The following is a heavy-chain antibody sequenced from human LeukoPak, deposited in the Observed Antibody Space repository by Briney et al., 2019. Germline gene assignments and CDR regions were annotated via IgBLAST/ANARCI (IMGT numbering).Heavy chain of an antibody. J-gene: IGHJ6*02. CDR2: IWYDGSNI. V-gene: IGHV3-33*01. Sequence: GGSLRLSCAASGFTFRNYGMHWVRQAPGKGLEWVAFIWYDGSNIYYADSVKGRFTISRDNSKNTVFLQMNNLRVGDTAVFYCARERRPFFDILTGYHSPLYGMNIWGRGTTVAVSS. CDR1: GFTFRNYG. CDR3: ARERRPFFDILTGYHSPLYGMNI. D-gene: IGHD3-9*01.